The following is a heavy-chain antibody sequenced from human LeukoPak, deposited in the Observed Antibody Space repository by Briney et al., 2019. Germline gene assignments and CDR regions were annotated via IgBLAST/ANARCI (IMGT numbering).Heavy chain of an antibody. D-gene: IGHD3-10*01. Sequence: PGGSLRLSCAASAFTFSSYGMHWVRQAPGKGLEWVAVIWYDGSNKYYADSVKGRFTISRDNSKNTLYLQMNSLRAEDTAVYYCAKGFGMGYYYMDVWGKGTTVTVSS. CDR2: IWYDGSNK. J-gene: IGHJ6*03. CDR1: AFTFSSYG. V-gene: IGHV3-33*06. CDR3: AKGFGMGYYYMDV.